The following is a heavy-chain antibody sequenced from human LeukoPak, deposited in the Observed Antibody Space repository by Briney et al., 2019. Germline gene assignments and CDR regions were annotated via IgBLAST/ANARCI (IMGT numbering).Heavy chain of an antibody. V-gene: IGHV4-59*11. J-gene: IGHJ5*02. CDR1: GGSMSSRY. CDR3: ARDVARSGDLFGWFDP. CDR2: VYYSGTT. D-gene: IGHD3-10*01. Sequence: PSETLSLTCTVSGGSMSSRYWSWIRQPPGKGLEWIGYVYYSGTTNSNPSLKSRVTISVDTSKNQFSLNLRSVTAADTAVYYCARDVARSGDLFGWFDPWGQGTLVIVS.